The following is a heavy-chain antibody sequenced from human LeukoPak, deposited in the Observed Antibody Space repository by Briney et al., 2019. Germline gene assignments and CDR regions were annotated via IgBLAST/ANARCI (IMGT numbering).Heavy chain of an antibody. CDR3: ARVAWVRAYYFDY. Sequence: KASETLSLTCAVYGGSFSGYYWSWIRQPPGKGLEWIGEINHSGSTNYNPSLKSRVTISVDKSKNQFSLKLSSVTAADTAVYYCARVAWVRAYYFDYWGQGTLVTVSS. CDR1: GGSFSGYY. D-gene: IGHD2-15*01. J-gene: IGHJ4*02. V-gene: IGHV4-34*01. CDR2: INHSGST.